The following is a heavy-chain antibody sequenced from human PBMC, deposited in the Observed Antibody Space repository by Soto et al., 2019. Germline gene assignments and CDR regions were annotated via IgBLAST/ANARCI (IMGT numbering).Heavy chain of an antibody. Sequence: ASVKVSCKASGGTFSSYTISWVRQAPGQGLEWMGRIIPILGIANYAQKFQGRVTITADKSTSTAYMELSSLRSEDTAVYYCAREVTIFGVVKTDAFDIWGQGTMVTVSS. J-gene: IGHJ3*02. V-gene: IGHV1-69*04. CDR2: IIPILGIA. D-gene: IGHD3-3*01. CDR3: AREVTIFGVVKTDAFDI. CDR1: GGTFSSYT.